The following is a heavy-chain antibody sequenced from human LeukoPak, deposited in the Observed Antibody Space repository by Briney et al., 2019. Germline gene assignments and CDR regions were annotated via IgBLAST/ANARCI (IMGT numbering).Heavy chain of an antibody. V-gene: IGHV4-31*11. Sequence: SETLSLTCAVYGGSFSGYYWSWLRQHPGKGLEWIGYIYYSGNTYYNPSLKSRVTISEDTSKNQFSLKLSSVTAADTAVYYCARERGYDSNFLDVWGQGTTVTVSS. D-gene: IGHD3-22*01. CDR2: IYYSGNT. CDR3: ARERGYDSNFLDV. J-gene: IGHJ6*02. CDR1: GGSFSGYY.